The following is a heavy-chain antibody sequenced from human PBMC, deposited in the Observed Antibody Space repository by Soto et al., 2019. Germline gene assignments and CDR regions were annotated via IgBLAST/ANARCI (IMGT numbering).Heavy chain of an antibody. CDR3: ARGLYRCSSTSGYAGGTRKYSWFDP. Sequence: QVQLVQSGAEVKKPGSSVKVSCKASGGTFSSYAISWVRQAPGQGLEWMGGIIPIFGTANYAQKFQGRVTITADESTSTAYMELSSLRSEDTAGYYCARGLYRCSSTSGYAGGTRKYSWFDPWGQGTMVTVSS. J-gene: IGHJ5*02. V-gene: IGHV1-69*01. D-gene: IGHD2-2*01. CDR2: IIPIFGTA. CDR1: GGTFSSYA.